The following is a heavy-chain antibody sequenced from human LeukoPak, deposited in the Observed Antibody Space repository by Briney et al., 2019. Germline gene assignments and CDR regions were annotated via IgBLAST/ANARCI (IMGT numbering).Heavy chain of an antibody. Sequence: GGSLRLSCAASGFTFSSYAMSWVRQAPGKGLEWVSAISGSGGSTYYADSVKGRFTISRDNSKNTRYLQMNSLRAEDTAVYYCAKATFFSGSYFYFDYWGQGTLVTVSS. D-gene: IGHD1-26*01. J-gene: IGHJ4*02. CDR1: GFTFSSYA. CDR2: ISGSGGST. V-gene: IGHV3-23*01. CDR3: AKATFFSGSYFYFDY.